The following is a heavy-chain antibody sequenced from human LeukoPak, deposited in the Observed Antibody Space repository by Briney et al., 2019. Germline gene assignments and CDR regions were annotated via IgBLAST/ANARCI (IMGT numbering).Heavy chain of an antibody. J-gene: IGHJ4*02. Sequence: GRSLRLSCAASGFTFSSYAMSWVRQAPGKGLEWVSAISGSGGSTYYADSVKGRFTISRDNSKNTLYLQMNSLRAEDTAVYYCAKRREFGGVIDSYYFDYWGQGTLVTVSS. D-gene: IGHD3-16*02. V-gene: IGHV3-23*01. CDR2: ISGSGGST. CDR3: AKRREFGGVIDSYYFDY. CDR1: GFTFSSYA.